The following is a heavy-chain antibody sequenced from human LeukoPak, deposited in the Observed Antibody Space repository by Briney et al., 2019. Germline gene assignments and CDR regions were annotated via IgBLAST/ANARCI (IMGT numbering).Heavy chain of an antibody. Sequence: GGSLRLSCAVSGFSFSSFVMHWVRQAPGKGLEWVAAILPDGGNKHYADSVKGRVTISRDNSKNTLYLQMNSLRAEDTALYYCAIMTTVVTNFDYWGQGTLVTVSS. CDR3: AIMTTVVTNFDY. CDR2: ILPDGGNK. CDR1: GFSFSSFV. J-gene: IGHJ4*02. V-gene: IGHV3-30-3*01. D-gene: IGHD4-23*01.